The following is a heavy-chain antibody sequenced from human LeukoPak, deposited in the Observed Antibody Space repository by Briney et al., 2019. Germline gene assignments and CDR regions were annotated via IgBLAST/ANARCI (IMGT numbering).Heavy chain of an antibody. CDR2: ISSSSSTM. CDR1: GFTFSSYS. Sequence: PGGSLRLSCAASGFTFSSYSMNWVRQAPGKGLEWVSYISSSSSTMYYADSVKGRFTISRDNVKNSLYLQMNSLRDEDTAVYYCARADFVVTTTFVDYWGQGTLVTVSS. J-gene: IGHJ4*02. CDR3: ARADFVVTTTFVDY. V-gene: IGHV3-48*02. D-gene: IGHD2-2*01.